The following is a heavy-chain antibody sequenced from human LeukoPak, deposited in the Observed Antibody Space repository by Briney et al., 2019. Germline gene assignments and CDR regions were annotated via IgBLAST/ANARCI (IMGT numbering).Heavy chain of an antibody. V-gene: IGHV3-48*04. CDR2: ISRSGNTI. CDR3: ARERYFDWSGPDY. D-gene: IGHD3-9*01. Sequence: GGSLRLSCAASGFTFSGYSMNWVRQAPGKGLEWVSYISRSGNTIFYADSVRGRFTNSRDNAKNSLYLQMNSLRAEDTAVYYCARERYFDWSGPDYWGQGTLVTVSS. J-gene: IGHJ4*02. CDR1: GFTFSGYS.